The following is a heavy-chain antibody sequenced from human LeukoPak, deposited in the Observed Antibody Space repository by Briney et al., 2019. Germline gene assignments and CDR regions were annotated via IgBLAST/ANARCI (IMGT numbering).Heavy chain of an antibody. CDR3: ARHWQTSGFDY. Sequence: GASVKLSCKASGYTFTNYALHWVRQAPGQGLECMGWINGGNGYTRHLQTFQDRVTITQDTSANTAYLELSGLRSEDTAVYYCARHWQTSGFDYWGLGTLLIVSS. CDR2: INGGNGYT. J-gene: IGHJ4*02. CDR1: GYTFTNYA. V-gene: IGHV1-3*01. D-gene: IGHD3-10*01.